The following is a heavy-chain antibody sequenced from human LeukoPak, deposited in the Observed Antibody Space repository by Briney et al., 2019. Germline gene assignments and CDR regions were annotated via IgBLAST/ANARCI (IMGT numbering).Heavy chain of an antibody. D-gene: IGHD1-1*01. Sequence: PGGSLRLSCVASGFTFNNYAMSWVRQAPGKGLEWVSAISDNGGDTKYADSVKGRFTISRDNSKSTLYLQMNSLRAEDTAIYYCGKDWKLDYWGQGTLVTVSS. J-gene: IGHJ4*02. CDR2: ISDNGGDT. V-gene: IGHV3-23*01. CDR1: GFTFNNYA. CDR3: GKDWKLDY.